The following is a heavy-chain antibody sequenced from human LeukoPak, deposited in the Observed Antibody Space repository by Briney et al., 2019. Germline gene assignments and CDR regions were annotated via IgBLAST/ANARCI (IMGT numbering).Heavy chain of an antibody. D-gene: IGHD5-24*01. CDR2: VNTKSGNT. Sequence: GASVKVSCKASGYTFTMYDINWVRQAPGQGLEWPGWVNTKSGNTGSAQNFQGRVTITRDTSINTAYMELSSLRSEDTAIYYCARVDGSPDYWGQGTLVTVSS. V-gene: IGHV1-8*03. CDR1: GYTFTMYD. J-gene: IGHJ4*02. CDR3: ARVDGSPDY.